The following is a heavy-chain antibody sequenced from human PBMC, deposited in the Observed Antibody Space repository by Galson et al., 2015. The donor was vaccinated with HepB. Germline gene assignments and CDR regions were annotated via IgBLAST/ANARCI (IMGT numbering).Heavy chain of an antibody. CDR3: ARAPAMARGVIRYFDY. D-gene: IGHD3-10*01. CDR1: GFTFSSYS. CDR2: ISSSSSYI. Sequence: SLRLSCAASGFTFSSYSMNWVRQAPGKGLEWVSSISSSSSYIYYADSVKGRFTISRDNAKNSLYLQMNSLRAEDTAVYYCARAPAMARGVIRYFDYWGQGTLVTVSS. V-gene: IGHV3-21*01. J-gene: IGHJ4*02.